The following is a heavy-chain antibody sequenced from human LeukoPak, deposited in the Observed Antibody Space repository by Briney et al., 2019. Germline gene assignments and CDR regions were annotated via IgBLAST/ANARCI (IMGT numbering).Heavy chain of an antibody. CDR2: INPNSGGT. CDR1: GYTFTGYY. D-gene: IGHD4-11*01. J-gene: IGHJ4*02. Sequence: ASVKVSCKASGYTFTGYYMHWVRQAPGQGLEWMGWINPNSGGTSYAQKFQGRVTMTRDTSISTAYMELSRLRSDDTAVYYCARLSKNWTTVTNPYYFDYWGQGTLVAVSS. V-gene: IGHV1-2*02. CDR3: ARLSKNWTTVTNPYYFDY.